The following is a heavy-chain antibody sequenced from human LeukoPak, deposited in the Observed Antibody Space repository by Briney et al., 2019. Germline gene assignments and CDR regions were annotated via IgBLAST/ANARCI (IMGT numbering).Heavy chain of an antibody. Sequence: GGSLRLSCAASGFTFSSYGMHWVRQAPGKGLEWVAFIRYDGSNKYYADSVKGRFTISRDNSKNTLYLQMNSLRAEDTAVYYCAKGVWDSSGYYSVDYWGQGTLVTVSS. J-gene: IGHJ4*02. V-gene: IGHV3-30*02. CDR2: IRYDGSNK. CDR3: AKGVWDSSGYYSVDY. D-gene: IGHD3-22*01. CDR1: GFTFSSYG.